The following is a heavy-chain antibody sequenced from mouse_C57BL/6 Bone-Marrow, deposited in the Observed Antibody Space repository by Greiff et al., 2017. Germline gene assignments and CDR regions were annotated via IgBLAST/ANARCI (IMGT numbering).Heavy chain of an antibody. CDR2: IDPSDSET. Sequence: QVHLQQPGAELVRPGASVKLSCKASGYTFTSYWMHWVKQRPIQGLEWIGNIDPSDSETHYNQKFKDKATLTVDKSSSTAYMQLSSLTSEDSAVYYCARTGLQHAAWFAYWGQGTLVTVSA. D-gene: IGHD2-2*01. CDR1: GYTFTSYW. J-gene: IGHJ3*01. CDR3: ARTGLQHAAWFAY. V-gene: IGHV1-52*01.